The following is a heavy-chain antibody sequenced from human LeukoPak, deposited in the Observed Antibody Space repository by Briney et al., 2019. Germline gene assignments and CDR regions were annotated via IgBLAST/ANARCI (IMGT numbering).Heavy chain of an antibody. CDR3: ARSGSLDH. CDR1: GYTFTGYC. CDR2: INPNSGGT. D-gene: IGHD1-26*01. Sequence: ASVKVSCKASGYTFTGYCVHWVRQAPGQGLEWMGCINPNSGGTKYAQKFLGRVTMTRDTSITTAYMELSGLRSDDTAVYYCARSGSLDHWGQGTLVTVSS. J-gene: IGHJ4*02. V-gene: IGHV1-2*02.